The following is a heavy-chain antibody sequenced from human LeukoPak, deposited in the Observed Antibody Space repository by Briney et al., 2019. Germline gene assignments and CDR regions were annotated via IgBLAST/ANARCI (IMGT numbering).Heavy chain of an antibody. Sequence: GESLKISCKGSGYSFTSYWIGWVRQMPGKGLEWMGIIYPGDSDTRYSPSFQGQVTISADKSISTAYLQWSSLKASDTAMYYCARQPAGDYDFWSGYYQSSYNWFDPWGQGTLVTVSS. CDR2: IYPGDSDT. D-gene: IGHD3-3*01. CDR1: GYSFTSYW. V-gene: IGHV5-51*01. J-gene: IGHJ5*02. CDR3: ARQPAGDYDFWSGYYQSSYNWFDP.